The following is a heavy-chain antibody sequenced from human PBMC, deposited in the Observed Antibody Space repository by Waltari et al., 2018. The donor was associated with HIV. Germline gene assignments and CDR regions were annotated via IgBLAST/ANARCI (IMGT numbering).Heavy chain of an antibody. V-gene: IGHV4-34*01. CDR3: ARSPRRYSGYDRRFDP. J-gene: IGHJ5*02. CDR2: INQSGST. CDR1: GGSFSGYY. Sequence: QVQLQQWGAGLLKPSETLSLTCAVYGGSFSGYYWSWIRQPPGKGLEWIGEINQSGSTNYNPSLKSRVTISGDTSKNQFSRKLSSVTAADTAVYYCARSPRRYSGYDRRFDPWGQGTLVTVSS. D-gene: IGHD5-12*01.